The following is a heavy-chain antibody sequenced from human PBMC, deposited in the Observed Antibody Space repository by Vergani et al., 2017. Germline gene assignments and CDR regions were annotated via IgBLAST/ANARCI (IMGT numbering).Heavy chain of an antibody. Sequence: QVQLQQWGAGLLKPSETLSLTCAVYGGSFSGYYWSWIRQPPGKGLEWIGYIYYSGSTNYNPSLKSRVTISVDTSKNQFSLKLSSVTAADTAVYYCARPVDILTYYPWYYWGQGTLVTVSS. V-gene: IGHV4-34*11. D-gene: IGHD3-9*01. CDR1: GGSFSGYY. CDR3: ARPVDILTYYPWYY. J-gene: IGHJ4*02. CDR2: IYYSGST.